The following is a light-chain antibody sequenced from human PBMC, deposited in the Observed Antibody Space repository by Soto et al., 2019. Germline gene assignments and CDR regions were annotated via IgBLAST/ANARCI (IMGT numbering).Light chain of an antibody. CDR3: PFYNPAPTWT. CDR2: AAS. Sequence: DIQMTQSPSSLSASVGDRVTITCRASQGITNYLAWYQQKPGKVPKLLIYAASSLQSGVPSRFRSSGSGTDFTLTITGLQPEDVATYYCPFYNPAPTWTFGQGTKVEIK. CDR1: QGITNY. J-gene: IGKJ1*01. V-gene: IGKV1-27*01.